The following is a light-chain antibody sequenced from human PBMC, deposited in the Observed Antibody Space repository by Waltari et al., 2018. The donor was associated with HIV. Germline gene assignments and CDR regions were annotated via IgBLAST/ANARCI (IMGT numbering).Light chain of an antibody. J-gene: IGKJ2*01. CDR1: QTFSSSY. CDR3: QQYGSLPT. V-gene: IGKV3-20*01. CDR2: GAS. Sequence: EIVLTQSPGTLSLSPGERATLSCRASQTFSSSYLAWYQQKPGLAPRLLIYGASSRATGIPDRFHCSGSGTDFTLTISRLEPEDFAVYYCQQYGSLPTFGQGTKLEIK.